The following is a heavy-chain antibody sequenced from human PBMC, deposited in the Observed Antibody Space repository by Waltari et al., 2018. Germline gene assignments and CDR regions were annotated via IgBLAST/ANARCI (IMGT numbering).Heavy chain of an antibody. J-gene: IGHJ4*02. CDR2: ILYDGSNT. V-gene: IGHV3-30*01. CDR3: TRGSTTAARCMDS. CDR1: GFTVSPSP. D-gene: IGHD6-6*01. Sequence: QVQLVESGGGVVQPGRSLRRSCAASGFTVSPSPMHWVRQAPGKGLEWVALILYDGSNTYYADSVKGRFTISRDNSKNTLYLQMNSLRPDDRAVYYCTRGSTTAARCMDSWGQGTLVTVSS.